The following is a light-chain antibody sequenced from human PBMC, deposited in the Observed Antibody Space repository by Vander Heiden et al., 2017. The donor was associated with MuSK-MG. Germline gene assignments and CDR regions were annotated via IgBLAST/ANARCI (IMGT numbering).Light chain of an antibody. CDR1: QSLLHSDGKTY. Sequence: IVMTQTPLSLSVTPGQPASTSCKSSQSLLHSDGKTYLNWYLQRPGQPPQLLIYEDSNRFFGVPDRFSGSGSGTDFTLKISRVEGEDVGIYYCWQTFPLPWTFGQGTKVELK. CDR3: WQTFPLPWT. V-gene: IGKV2D-29*01. CDR2: EDS. J-gene: IGKJ1*01.